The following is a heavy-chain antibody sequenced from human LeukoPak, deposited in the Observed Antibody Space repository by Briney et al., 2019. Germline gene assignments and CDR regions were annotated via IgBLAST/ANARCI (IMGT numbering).Heavy chain of an antibody. CDR2: VRFDGSDK. Sequence: PGGSLRLSCAASGFTFRSHDMHWVRQAPGKGLEWVTSVRFDGSDKKYADSVKGRFTISRDNSKNTLSLQMISLRTEDTAMYYCAKSLYPDAFDTWGPGTMVTVS. CDR1: GFTFRSHD. CDR3: AKSLYPDAFDT. V-gene: IGHV3-30*02. J-gene: IGHJ3*02. D-gene: IGHD2-8*01.